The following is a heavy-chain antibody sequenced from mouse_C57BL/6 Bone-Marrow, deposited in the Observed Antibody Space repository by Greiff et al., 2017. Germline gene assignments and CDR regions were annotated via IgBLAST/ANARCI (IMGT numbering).Heavy chain of an antibody. J-gene: IGHJ2*01. CDR3: ARGLFDY. V-gene: IGHV1-69*01. CDR2: IDPSDSYT. CDR1: GYTFTSYW. Sequence: QVQLQQPGAELVMPGASVKLSCKASGYTFTSYWMHWVKQRPGQGLEWIGEIDPSDSYTNYTQKFKGKSTLTVDKSSSTAYMQLSSLTSEDSAVYYCARGLFDYWGQGTTLTVSS.